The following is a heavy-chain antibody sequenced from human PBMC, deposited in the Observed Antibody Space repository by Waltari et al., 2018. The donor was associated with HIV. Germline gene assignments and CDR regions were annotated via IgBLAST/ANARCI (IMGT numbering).Heavy chain of an antibody. CDR2: ISGSGSAI. CDR3: ARDRIVVVPAAMDV. CDR1: GFTFSHYS. D-gene: IGHD2-2*01. V-gene: IGHV3-11*04. J-gene: IGHJ6*02. Sequence: QVQLVESGGGWVRPGGSLKLSCAASGFTFSHYSRSWIRQAPGKGLESVAYISGSGSAIYYADSVKGRFTISRDNAKNSLYLQMSSLRAEDTAVYYCARDRIVVVPAAMDVWGQGTTVTVSS.